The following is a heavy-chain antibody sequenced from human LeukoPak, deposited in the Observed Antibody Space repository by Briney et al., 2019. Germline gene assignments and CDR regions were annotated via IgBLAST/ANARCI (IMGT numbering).Heavy chain of an antibody. J-gene: IGHJ6*03. V-gene: IGHV1-2*02. CDR1: GYTFTGYY. D-gene: IGHD3-10*01. CDR2: INPNSGGT. CDR3: ARGLSYGSGSYYYYYYMDV. Sequence: ASVKVSCKASGYTFTGYYMHWVRQAPGQGLEWMGWINPNSGGTNYAQEFQGRVTMTRDTSISTAYMELSRLRSDDTAVYYCARGLSYGSGSYYYYYYMDVWGKGTTVTVSS.